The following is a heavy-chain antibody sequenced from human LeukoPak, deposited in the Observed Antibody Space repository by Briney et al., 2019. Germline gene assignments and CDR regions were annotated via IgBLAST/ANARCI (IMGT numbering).Heavy chain of an antibody. CDR2: ISAYNGNT. CDR1: GYTFTSYG. V-gene: IGHV1-18*04. D-gene: IGHD2-2*01. J-gene: IGHJ4*02. CDR3: AFYCSSTSCSNDY. Sequence: ASVKVSCMASGYTFTSYGISWVRQAPGQGLEWMGWISAYNGNTNYAQKLQGRVTLTTDTSTSTVYMEMRSLRSDDTGVYYCAFYCSSTSCSNDYWGQGTLVTVSS.